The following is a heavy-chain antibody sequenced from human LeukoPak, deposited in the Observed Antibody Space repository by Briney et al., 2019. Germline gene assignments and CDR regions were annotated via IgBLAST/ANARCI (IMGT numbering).Heavy chain of an antibody. CDR2: IIPIFGTA. CDR3: ARGGSKYSSSHYFDY. J-gene: IGHJ4*02. CDR1: GGTFSSYA. V-gene: IGHV1-69*13. Sequence: EASVKVSCKASGGTFSSYAISWVRQAPGQGLEWMGGIIPIFGTANYAQKFQGRVTITADESTSTAYMELSSLRSEDTAVYYCARGGSKYSSSHYFDYWGQGTLVTVSS. D-gene: IGHD6-6*01.